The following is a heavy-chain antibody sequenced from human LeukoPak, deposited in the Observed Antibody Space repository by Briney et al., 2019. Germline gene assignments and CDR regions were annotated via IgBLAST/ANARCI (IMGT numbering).Heavy chain of an antibody. CDR1: GGTFSSYA. J-gene: IGHJ6*02. CDR3: AREGIAVAGNYYYYGMDV. CDR2: IIPIFGTA. V-gene: IGHV1-69*05. D-gene: IGHD6-19*01. Sequence: GSSVKVSCKASGGTFSSYAISWVRQAPGQGLEWMGGIIPIFGTANYAQKFQGRVTITRDTSASTAYMELSSLRSEDTAVYYCAREGIAVAGNYYYYGMDVWGQGTTVTVSS.